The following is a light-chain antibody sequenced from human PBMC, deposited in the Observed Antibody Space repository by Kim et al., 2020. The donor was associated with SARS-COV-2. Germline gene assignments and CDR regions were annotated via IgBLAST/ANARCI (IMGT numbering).Light chain of an antibody. V-gene: IGLV1-44*01. CDR2: SNT. J-gene: IGLJ2*01. Sequence: QSVLTQPPSVSGAPGQRVTISCSGSNSNIGKSDVNWYQVLPGTAPKLLIYSNTQRPSGIPVRFSGSKSGTSASLAISGLLSGDEADYYCATWDDSLNGVIFGGGTQLTVL. CDR3: ATWDDSLNGVI. CDR1: NSNIGKSD.